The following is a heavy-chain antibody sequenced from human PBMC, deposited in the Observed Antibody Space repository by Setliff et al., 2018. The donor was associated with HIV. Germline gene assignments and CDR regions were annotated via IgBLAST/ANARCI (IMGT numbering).Heavy chain of an antibody. J-gene: IGHJ4*02. CDR1: GFTFSRYA. CDR3: ARRGSGSYLDY. D-gene: IGHD3-10*01. CDR2: ISGSGIGS. V-gene: IGHV3-23*01. Sequence: GGSLRLSCAASGFTFSRYAMTWVRQAPGKGLEWVSAISGSGIGSYYPDSVKGRFTISRDNSKNTLFLQMNSLRAEDTAVYYCARRGSGSYLDYWGQGTLVTVSS.